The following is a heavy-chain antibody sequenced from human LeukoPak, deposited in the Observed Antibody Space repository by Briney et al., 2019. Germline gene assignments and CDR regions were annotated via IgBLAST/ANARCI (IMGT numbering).Heavy chain of an antibody. CDR3: ARKIGWFDP. CDR2: IHPSGST. D-gene: IGHD2/OR15-2a*01. V-gene: IGHV4-4*07. CDR1: GDSISSYY. J-gene: IGHJ5*02. Sequence: SETLSLTCTVSGDSISSYYWSWVRQPAGKGLEWIGRIHPSGSTNYNPSLKSRVTISVDKSKNQFSLKLSSVTAADTAVYYCARKIGWFDPWGQGTLVTVSS.